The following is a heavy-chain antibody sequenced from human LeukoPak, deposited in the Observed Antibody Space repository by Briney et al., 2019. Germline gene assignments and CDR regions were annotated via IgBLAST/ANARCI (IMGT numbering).Heavy chain of an antibody. V-gene: IGHV4-30-2*01. CDR3: ARQTTFLPAGGPHFDY. Sequence: PSETLSLTCAVSGGSISSGGYSGSWIRQPPGKGLELIGYIYHSGSTYYNPSLKSRVTISVDRSKNQFSLKLSSVTAADTAVYYCARQTTFLPAGGPHFDYWGQGTLVTVSS. CDR1: GGSISSGGYS. CDR2: IYHSGST. D-gene: IGHD3-16*01. J-gene: IGHJ4*02.